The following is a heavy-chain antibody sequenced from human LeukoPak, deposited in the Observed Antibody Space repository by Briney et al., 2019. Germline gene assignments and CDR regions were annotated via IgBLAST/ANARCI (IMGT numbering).Heavy chain of an antibody. J-gene: IGHJ5*02. Sequence: GSLRLSCAASGFTFSSYSMNWVRQAPGKGLEWVSSISSSSSYIYYADSVKGRFTISRDNAKNSLYLQMNSLRAEDTAVYYCATLRVDWFDPWGQGTLVTVSS. CDR2: ISSSSSYI. V-gene: IGHV3-21*01. CDR1: GFTFSSYS. CDR3: ATLRVDWFDP.